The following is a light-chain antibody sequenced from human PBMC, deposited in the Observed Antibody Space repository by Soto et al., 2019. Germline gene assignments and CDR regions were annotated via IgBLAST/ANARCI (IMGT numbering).Light chain of an antibody. CDR2: EVT. V-gene: IGLV2-14*01. Sequence: QSALPQPASVSGSPGQSITISCSGTSSDVGAHDFVSWYQHHPDKAPKVIISEVTKRPSGVSNRFSGSKTGNTASLTISGVQAEDAADYYFNSYTLRRTVIFGGGTKVTVL. CDR3: NSYTLRRTVI. CDR1: SSDVGAHDF. J-gene: IGLJ2*01.